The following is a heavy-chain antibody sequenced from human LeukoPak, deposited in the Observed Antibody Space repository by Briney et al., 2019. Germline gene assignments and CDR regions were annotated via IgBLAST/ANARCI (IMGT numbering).Heavy chain of an antibody. J-gene: IGHJ3*02. CDR3: ATSPPAVRGVDNAFDI. CDR1: GLTVSSSY. V-gene: IGHV3-53*01. D-gene: IGHD3-10*01. CDR2: IYNDGST. Sequence: GGSLRLSCAASGLTVSSSYMSWVRQAPGKGLEWVSIIYNDGSTYYADSMRGRFTISRDDAKNSLYLQMNSLRAEDTAVYYCATSPPAVRGVDNAFDIWGQGTMVTVSS.